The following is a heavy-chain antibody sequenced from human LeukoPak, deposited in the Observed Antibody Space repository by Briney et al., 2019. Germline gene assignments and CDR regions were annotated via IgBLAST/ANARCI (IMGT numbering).Heavy chain of an antibody. CDR1: GGSISSSSYY. Sequence: SETLSLTCTVSGGSISSSSYYWGWIRQPPGKGLEWIGSIYYSGGTYYNPSLKSRVTISVDTSKNQFSLKLSSVTAADTAVYYCAGTNMVRGVKIDYWGQGTLVTVSS. D-gene: IGHD3-10*01. V-gene: IGHV4-39*01. CDR3: AGTNMVRGVKIDY. J-gene: IGHJ4*02. CDR2: IYYSGGT.